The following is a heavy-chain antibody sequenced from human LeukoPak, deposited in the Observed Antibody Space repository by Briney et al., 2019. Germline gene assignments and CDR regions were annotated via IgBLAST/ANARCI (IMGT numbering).Heavy chain of an antibody. Sequence: PGGSLRLSCAASGFTFSSYTITWVRQAPGKGLEGVSSISGSGGSTYYADSVKGRFTISRDNSKNTLFLQMNSLRAEDTAIYYCAKRNSGWNFDYWGQGTLVTVSS. CDR1: GFTFSSYT. CDR3: AKRNSGWNFDY. V-gene: IGHV3-23*01. CDR2: ISGSGGST. D-gene: IGHD6-19*01. J-gene: IGHJ4*02.